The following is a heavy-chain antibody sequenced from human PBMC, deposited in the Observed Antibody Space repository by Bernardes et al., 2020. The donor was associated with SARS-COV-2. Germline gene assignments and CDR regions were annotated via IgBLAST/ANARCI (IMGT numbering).Heavy chain of an antibody. CDR2: INPNSGGT. V-gene: IGHV1-2*02. J-gene: IGHJ6*02. Sequence: ALVKVSRKASGYTFTGYYMHWVRQAPGQGLEWMGWINPNSGGTNYAQKFQGRVTMTRDTSISTAYMELSRLRSDDTAVYYCAIPPTNYDRYGMDVWGQGTTVTVSS. CDR3: AIPPTNYDRYGMDV. CDR1: GYTFTGYY. D-gene: IGHD3-22*01.